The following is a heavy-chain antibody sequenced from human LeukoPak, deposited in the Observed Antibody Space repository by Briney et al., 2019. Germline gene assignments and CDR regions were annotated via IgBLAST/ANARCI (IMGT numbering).Heavy chain of an antibody. D-gene: IGHD6-19*01. CDR2: IGTAGDT. V-gene: IGHV3-13*01. CDR1: GFTFSSYD. J-gene: IGHJ4*02. CDR3: AKTPIAVASYFDY. Sequence: GGSLRLSCAASGFTFSSYDMHWVRQATGKGLEWVSAIGTAGDTYYPGSVKGRFTISRDNSKNTLYLQMNSLRAEDTAVYYCAKTPIAVASYFDYWGQGTLVTVSS.